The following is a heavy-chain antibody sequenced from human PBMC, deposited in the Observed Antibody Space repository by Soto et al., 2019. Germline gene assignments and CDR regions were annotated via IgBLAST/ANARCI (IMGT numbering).Heavy chain of an antibody. Sequence: QVQLQESGPGLVKPSETLSLTCTVSGGSISSYWWSWIRQPPGKGLEWIGYIYYSGSTNYNPSLKSRVTISADTSKNQLSLKLSSVTVADTAVYYCAWYSGYDPYSFDYWGQGTLVTVSS. D-gene: IGHD5-12*01. J-gene: IGHJ4*02. CDR2: IYYSGST. CDR1: GGSISSYW. CDR3: AWYSGYDPYSFDY. V-gene: IGHV4-59*08.